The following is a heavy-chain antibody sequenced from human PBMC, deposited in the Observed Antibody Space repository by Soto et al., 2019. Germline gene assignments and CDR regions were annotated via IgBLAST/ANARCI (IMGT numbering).Heavy chain of an antibody. Sequence: QVPLVESGGGVVQPGRSLRLSCAAPGFTFSSYGMHWVRQAPGKGLEWVAVISYDGSNKYYADSVKGRFTISRDNSKNTLYLQMNSLRAEDTAVYHCAKDRWEKYSSSSAGDYWGQGTLVTVSS. CDR1: GFTFSSYG. V-gene: IGHV3-30*18. CDR2: ISYDGSNK. CDR3: AKDRWEKYSSSSAGDY. J-gene: IGHJ4*02. D-gene: IGHD6-6*01.